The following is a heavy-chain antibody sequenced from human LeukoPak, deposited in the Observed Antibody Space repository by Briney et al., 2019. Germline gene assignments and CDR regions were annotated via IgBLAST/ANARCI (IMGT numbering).Heavy chain of an antibody. V-gene: IGHV4-39*01. J-gene: IGHJ3*02. CDR1: GGSISSSSYY. CDR2: IYYSGST. Sequence: PSETLSLTCTVSGGSISSSSYYWGWIRQPPGKGLEWIGSIYYSGSTYYNPSLKSRVTISVDTSKNQFSLKLSSVTAADTAVYYCARPLYGYGFWSGYSGDAFDIWGQGTMVTVSS. CDR3: ARPLYGYGFWSGYSGDAFDI. D-gene: IGHD3-3*01.